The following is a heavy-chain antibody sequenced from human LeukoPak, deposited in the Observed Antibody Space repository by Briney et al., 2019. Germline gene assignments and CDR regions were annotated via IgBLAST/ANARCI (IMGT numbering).Heavy chain of an antibody. V-gene: IGHV4-4*02. CDR2: IYHSGST. CDR1: GGSISSSNW. Sequence: SGTLSLTCAVSGGSISSSNWWSWVRQPPGKGLEWIGEIYHSGSTNYNPSLKSRVTISVDKSKNQFSLKLSSVTAADTAVYYCARESSYDSSGYYFRWGQGTLVTVSS. D-gene: IGHD3-22*01. CDR3: ARESSYDSSGYYFR. J-gene: IGHJ4*02.